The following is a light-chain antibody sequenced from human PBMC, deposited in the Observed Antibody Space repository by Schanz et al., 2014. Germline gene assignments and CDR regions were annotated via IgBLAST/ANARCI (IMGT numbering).Light chain of an antibody. CDR2: EAS. Sequence: DIQLTQSPSTLSASVGDRVTLTCRASQSISSWLAWYQQAPGKAPKLLISEASILESGVPSRFSGSGSVTEFTLTISGLQPDDFATYYCQHYNTYVFTFGPGTKVDIK. J-gene: IGKJ3*01. V-gene: IGKV1-5*01. CDR1: QSISSW. CDR3: QHYNTYVFT.